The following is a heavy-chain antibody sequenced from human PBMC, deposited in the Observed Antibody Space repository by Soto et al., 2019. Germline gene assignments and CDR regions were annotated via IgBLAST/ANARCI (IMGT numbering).Heavy chain of an antibody. CDR3: AREDAVAGTEYYYGMDV. Sequence: GASVKVSCKASGGTFSSYAISWVRQAPGQGLEWMGGIIPIFGTANYAQKFQGRVTITADESTSTAYMELSSLRSEDTAVYYCAREDAVAGTEYYYGMDVWGQGTTVTVSS. J-gene: IGHJ6*02. CDR1: GGTFSSYA. V-gene: IGHV1-69*13. D-gene: IGHD6-19*01. CDR2: IIPIFGTA.